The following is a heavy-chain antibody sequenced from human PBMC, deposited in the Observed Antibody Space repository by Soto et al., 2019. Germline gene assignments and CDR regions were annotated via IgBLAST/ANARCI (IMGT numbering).Heavy chain of an antibody. J-gene: IGHJ2*01. CDR2: INAGNGNT. CDR3: ARGGSLYWYFDL. CDR1: GYTFTSYA. Sequence: VSVKVSCKASGYTFTSYAMHWVRQAPGQRLEWMGWINAGNGNTKYSQKFQGRVTITRDTSASTAYMELSSLRSEDTAVYYCARGGSLYWYFDLWGRGTLVNVSS. D-gene: IGHD1-26*01. V-gene: IGHV1-3*01.